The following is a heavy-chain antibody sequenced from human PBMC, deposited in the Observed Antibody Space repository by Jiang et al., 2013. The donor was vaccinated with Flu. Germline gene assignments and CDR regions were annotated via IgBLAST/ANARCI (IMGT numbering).Heavy chain of an antibody. CDR3: ATTNLYCSSTSCYIGYFDY. CDR2: IYPGDSDT. Sequence: GAEVKKPGESLKISCKGSGYSFTSYWIGWVRQMPGKGLEWMGIIYPGDSDTRYSPSFQGQVTISADKSISTAYLQWSSLKASDTAMYYCATTNLYCSSTSCYIGYFDYWGQGTLVTVSS. CDR1: GYSFTSYW. D-gene: IGHD2-2*02. J-gene: IGHJ4*02. V-gene: IGHV5-51*01.